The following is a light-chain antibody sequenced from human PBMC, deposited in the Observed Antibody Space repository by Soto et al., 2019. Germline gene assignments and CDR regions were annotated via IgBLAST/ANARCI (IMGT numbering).Light chain of an antibody. Sequence: DIQMTQSPSTLSASVGDRVTISCRASQSISSWLAWYQQKPGQAPKLLIYKASTLESGVPSRFSGSGSGTEFTLTISGLQPDDFATFYCQQYNSYPYTFGQGTKLEIK. CDR3: QQYNSYPYT. J-gene: IGKJ2*01. CDR1: QSISSW. V-gene: IGKV1-5*03. CDR2: KAS.